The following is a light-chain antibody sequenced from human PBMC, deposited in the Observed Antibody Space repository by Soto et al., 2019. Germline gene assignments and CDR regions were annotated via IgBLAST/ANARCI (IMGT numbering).Light chain of an antibody. V-gene: IGKV3-15*01. Sequence: DIILTQSPAIVSVSPGERATLSCRASRSVSTNLAWYQHKHGQAPRLLIYGASTRVTDIPARFSGSGSGTDFTLTINYLKSEDFGVYYCQQYDHSLPPVTFGGGTKVEI. CDR3: QQYDHSLPPVT. J-gene: IGKJ4*01. CDR2: GAS. CDR1: RSVSTN.